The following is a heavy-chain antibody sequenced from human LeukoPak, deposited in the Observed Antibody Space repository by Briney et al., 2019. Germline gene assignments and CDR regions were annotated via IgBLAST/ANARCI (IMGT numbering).Heavy chain of an antibody. CDR2: IYTSGST. D-gene: IGHD6-13*01. CDR1: GGSISSYY. J-gene: IGHJ6*03. V-gene: IGHV4-4*07. Sequence: SETLSLTCTVSGGSISSYYWSWIRQPAGKGLEWIGRIYTSGSTNYNPFLKSRVTMSVDTSKNQFSLKLSSVTAADTAVYYCARYSKQQLVFFGTYYYYYYMDVWGKGTTVTVSS. CDR3: ARYSKQQLVFFGTYYYYYYMDV.